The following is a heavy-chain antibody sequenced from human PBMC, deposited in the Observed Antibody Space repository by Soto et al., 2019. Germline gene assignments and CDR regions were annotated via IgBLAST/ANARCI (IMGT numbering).Heavy chain of an antibody. CDR1: DDSISSSTYY. CDR2: IFYTGST. CDR3: ARGASSGYAYYFDY. D-gene: IGHD3-22*01. V-gene: IGHV4-39*01. Sequence: PSETLSLTCSVSDDSISSSTYYWGWIRQPPGKGLEWLGYIFYTGSTYKNPSLKSRVTISADSSKNQFSVNLTSVPATDTAVYYCARGASSGYAYYFDYWGQGILVTVSS. J-gene: IGHJ4*02.